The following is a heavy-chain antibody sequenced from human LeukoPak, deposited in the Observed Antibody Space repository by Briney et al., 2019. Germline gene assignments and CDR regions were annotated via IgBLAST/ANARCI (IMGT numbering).Heavy chain of an antibody. V-gene: IGHV3-21*01. J-gene: IGHJ6*04. CDR2: ISSSSSYI. Sequence: PGGSLRLSCSASGFTFSSYSMNWVRQAPGKGLEWVSSISSSSSYIYYADSVKGRFTISRDNAKNSLYLQMNSLRAEDTAVYYCARDPQGTTGTTGGMDVWGKGTTVTVSS. CDR1: GFTFSSYS. D-gene: IGHD1-1*01. CDR3: ARDPQGTTGTTGGMDV.